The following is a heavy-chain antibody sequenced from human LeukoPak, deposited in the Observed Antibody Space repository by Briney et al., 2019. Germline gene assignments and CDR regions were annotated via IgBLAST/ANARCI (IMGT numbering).Heavy chain of an antibody. Sequence: ASVKVSCKASGYTFIGYYMHWVRQAPGQGLEWMGWINPNSGGTNYAQKFQGRVTMTRDRSISTAYMELSRLRSDDTAVYYCARRGYYYDSSHYYCFDYWGQGTLVTVSS. CDR3: ARRGYYYDSSHYYCFDY. CDR1: GYTFIGYY. J-gene: IGHJ4*02. V-gene: IGHV1-2*02. D-gene: IGHD3-22*01. CDR2: INPNSGGT.